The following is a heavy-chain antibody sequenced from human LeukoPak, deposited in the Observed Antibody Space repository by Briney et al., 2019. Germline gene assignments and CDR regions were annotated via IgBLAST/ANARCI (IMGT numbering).Heavy chain of an antibody. CDR1: GFTFSSYA. D-gene: IGHD3-3*01. J-gene: IGHJ4*02. CDR2: ISGSGGST. CDR3: AKSREGIFGVVTAYYFDY. Sequence: GGSLRLSCAASGFTFSSYAVSWVRQAPGKGLEWVSAISGSGGSTYYADSVKVRFTISRDNSKNTLYLQMNSLRAEDTAVYYCAKSREGIFGVVTAYYFDYWGQGTLVTVSS. V-gene: IGHV3-23*01.